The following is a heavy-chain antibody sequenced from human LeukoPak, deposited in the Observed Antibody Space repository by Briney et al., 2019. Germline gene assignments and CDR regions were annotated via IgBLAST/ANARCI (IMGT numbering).Heavy chain of an antibody. V-gene: IGHV4-39*01. J-gene: IGHJ4*02. Sequence: SETLSLTCTVSGGSISSSSYYWGWIRQPPGKGLEWIGSIYYSGSTYYNPSLKSRVTISVDTSKNQFSLKLSSVTAADTAVYYCARQVVVAATRQGLDYWGQGTLVTVSS. D-gene: IGHD2-15*01. CDR2: IYYSGST. CDR1: GGSISSSSYY. CDR3: ARQVVVAATRQGLDY.